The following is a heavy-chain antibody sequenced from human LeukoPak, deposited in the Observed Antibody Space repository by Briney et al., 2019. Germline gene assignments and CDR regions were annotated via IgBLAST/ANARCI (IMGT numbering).Heavy chain of an antibody. J-gene: IGHJ4*02. V-gene: IGHV4-34*01. CDR3: ASTRTYYYDSSGYYSG. D-gene: IGHD3-22*01. Sequence: SETLSLTCAVYGGSFSGYYWGWIRQPPGKGLEWIGEINHSGSTNYNPSLKSRVTISVDTSKNQFSLKLSSVTAADTAVYYCASTRTYYYDSSGYYSGWGQGTLVTVSS. CDR2: INHSGST. CDR1: GGSFSGYY.